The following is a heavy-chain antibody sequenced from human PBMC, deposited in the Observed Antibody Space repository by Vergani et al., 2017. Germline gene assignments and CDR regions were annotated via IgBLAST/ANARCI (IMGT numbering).Heavy chain of an antibody. V-gene: IGHV1-18*01. Sequence: QVQLVQSGAEVKKPGASVKVSCKASGYTFTSYGISRVRQAPGQGLEWMGWISAYNGNTNYAQKLQGSVTMTTDTSTSTAYMELRSLRSDDTAVYYGARKCLTYDLWSGYPLDYWGQGTLVTVSS. CDR2: ISAYNGNT. J-gene: IGHJ4*02. D-gene: IGHD3-3*01. CDR3: ARKCLTYDLWSGYPLDY. CDR1: GYTFTSYG.